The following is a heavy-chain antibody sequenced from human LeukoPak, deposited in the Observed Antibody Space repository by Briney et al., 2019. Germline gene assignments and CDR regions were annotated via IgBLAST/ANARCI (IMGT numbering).Heavy chain of an antibody. CDR2: ISGSGGST. J-gene: IGHJ3*02. CDR1: GFTFSSYA. V-gene: IGHV3-23*01. Sequence: GGSLRLSCAASGFTFSSYAMSWVRQAPGKGLEWVSAISGSGGSTYYADSVKGRFTISRDNSKNTLYLQMNSLRAEDTAVYYCAGNLDFWSGYSSADAFDIWGQGTMVAVSS. CDR3: AGNLDFWSGYSSADAFDI. D-gene: IGHD3-3*01.